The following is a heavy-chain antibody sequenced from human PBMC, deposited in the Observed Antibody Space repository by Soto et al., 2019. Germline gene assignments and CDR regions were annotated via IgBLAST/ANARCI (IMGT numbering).Heavy chain of an antibody. D-gene: IGHD6-19*01. CDR3: AKNGAPVAPTWFDS. CDR2: ISDSGGRT. CDR1: GFTFSNYA. Sequence: GGSLRLSCAASGFTFSNYAMNWVRQAPGKGLEWVSGISDSGGRTYYADSVKGRFTISRDNSKNTLDLQMNSLRAEDTAMYYCAKNGAPVAPTWFDSWGQGTLVTVSS. J-gene: IGHJ5*01. V-gene: IGHV3-23*01.